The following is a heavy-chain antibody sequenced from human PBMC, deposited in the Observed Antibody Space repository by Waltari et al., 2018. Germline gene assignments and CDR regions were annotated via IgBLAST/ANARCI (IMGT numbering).Heavy chain of an antibody. D-gene: IGHD3-16*01. CDR3: ARRGEEGIYGNFDY. V-gene: IGHV4-39*01. CDR1: GGSISSSSYY. Sequence: QLQLQESGPGLVKPSETLSLTCTVSGGSISSSSYYWGWIRQPPGKGLEWIGSIYYSGSTYYNPSLKRRVTISVDTSKNQFSLKLSSVTAADTAVYYCARRGEEGIYGNFDYWGQGTLVTVSS. CDR2: IYYSGST. J-gene: IGHJ4*02.